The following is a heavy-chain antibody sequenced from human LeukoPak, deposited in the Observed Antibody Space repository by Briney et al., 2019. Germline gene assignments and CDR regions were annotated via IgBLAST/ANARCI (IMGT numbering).Heavy chain of an antibody. Sequence: GASVKVSCKASGYTFTSYYMHWVRQAPGQGLEWMGIINPSGGSTSYAQKFQGRVTMTRDTSTSTVYMELSSLRSEDTAVYYCAGRAYDFWSGLSYYFDYWGQGTLVTVSS. D-gene: IGHD3-3*01. J-gene: IGHJ4*02. CDR3: AGRAYDFWSGLSYYFDY. V-gene: IGHV1-46*03. CDR1: GYTFTSYY. CDR2: INPSGGST.